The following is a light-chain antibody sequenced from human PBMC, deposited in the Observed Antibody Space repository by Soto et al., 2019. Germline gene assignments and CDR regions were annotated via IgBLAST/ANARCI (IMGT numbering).Light chain of an antibody. J-gene: IGKJ1*01. CDR1: QGNSSY. CDR3: QQRNRS. Sequence: LAQVPFFLSASVGERVTITSRASQGNSSYLALYQQKPRKATKLLIYAASTLQSGVPSRFGGSGAGTEFTRTIRTLQSEEFASYQSQQRNRSFGRGTKVDIK. CDR2: AAS. V-gene: IGKV1-9*01.